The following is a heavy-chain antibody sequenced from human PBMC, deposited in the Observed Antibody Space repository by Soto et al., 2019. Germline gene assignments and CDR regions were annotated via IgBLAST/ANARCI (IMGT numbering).Heavy chain of an antibody. CDR3: ARAVAGTFGWFDP. J-gene: IGHJ5*02. CDR2: ISGGGDNT. Sequence: GGSLRLSCAASAFTFSRFAMSWVRRTPGNGLEWVSAISGGGDNTFYADSVKGRFTISRDNSKNTLYLQMNGLRVEDTAVYYCARAVAGTFGWFDPWGQGTLVTVSS. CDR1: AFTFSRFA. V-gene: IGHV3-23*01. D-gene: IGHD6-19*01.